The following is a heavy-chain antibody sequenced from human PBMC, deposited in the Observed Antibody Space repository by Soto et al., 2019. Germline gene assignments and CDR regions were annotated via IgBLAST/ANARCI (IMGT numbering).Heavy chain of an antibody. J-gene: IGHJ6*02. D-gene: IGHD2-2*01. CDR1: GFTFSSYW. CDR2: INSDGSST. CDR3: ARDDIVVVPAVPDYYYGMDV. V-gene: IGHV3-74*01. Sequence: GGSLRLSCAASGFTFSSYWMHWVRQAPGKGLVWVSRINSDGSSTSYADSVKGRFTISRDNAKNTLYLQMNSLRAEETAVYYCARDDIVVVPAVPDYYYGMDVWGQGTTVTVSS.